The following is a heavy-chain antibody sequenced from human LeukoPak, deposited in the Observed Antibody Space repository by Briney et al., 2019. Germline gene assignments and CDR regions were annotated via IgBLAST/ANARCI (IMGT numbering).Heavy chain of an antibody. D-gene: IGHD3-10*01. CDR2: ISSSGST. Sequence: SETLSLTCTVSGDSISSGDYYWSWIRQPAGKGLEWIGRISSSGSTNYNPSLKSRVTISVDTSKNQFSLKLSSVTAADTAVYYCARQRKRYYGSGSYFGYNWFDPWGQGTLVTVSS. CDR3: ARQRKRYYGSGSYFGYNWFDP. CDR1: GDSISSGDYY. J-gene: IGHJ5*02. V-gene: IGHV4-61*02.